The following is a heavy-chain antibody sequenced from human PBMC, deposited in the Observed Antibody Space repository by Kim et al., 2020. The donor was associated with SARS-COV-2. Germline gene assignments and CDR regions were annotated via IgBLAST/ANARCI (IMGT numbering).Heavy chain of an antibody. J-gene: IGHJ4*02. D-gene: IGHD3-16*01. CDR2: IRNKAKGYTT. Sequence: GGSLRLSCAGSGFTFSDHYMDWARQAPGKGLEWIGRIRNKAKGYTTDYAASVKDRFTVPRDDSKNSVYLQMNSLKTEDTAVCYCCDLGAGYWGQGALVT. CDR3: CDLGAGY. CDR1: GFTFSDHY. V-gene: IGHV3-72*01.